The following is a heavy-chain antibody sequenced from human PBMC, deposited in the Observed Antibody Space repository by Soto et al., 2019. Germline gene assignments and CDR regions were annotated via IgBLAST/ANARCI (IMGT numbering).Heavy chain of an antibody. V-gene: IGHV3-74*01. CDR3: VREPWSFSGTWYDY. CDR2: INHDRSKT. CDR1: QFSSSRNC. J-gene: IGHJ4*02. D-gene: IGHD6-13*01. Sequence: SGGSLRLSCAASQFSSSRNCRHWVRQVKGKGQAWLSRINHDRSKTEYADSVRGRFTISRDNTINTLYLQMNSLRVEDTAMYYWVREPWSFSGTWYDYWGQGTLVAVSS.